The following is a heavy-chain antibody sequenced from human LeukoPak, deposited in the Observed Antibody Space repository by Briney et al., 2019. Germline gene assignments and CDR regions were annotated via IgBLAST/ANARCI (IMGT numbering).Heavy chain of an antibody. CDR3: ARLTMVRGVRRFDY. J-gene: IGHJ4*02. Sequence: PSETLSLTCTVSGGSISSSSYYWGWIRQPPGKGLEWIGSIYYSGSTYYNPSLKSRVTISVDTSKNQFSLKLSSVTAADTAVYYCARLTMVRGVRRFDYWGQGTLVTVSS. V-gene: IGHV4-39*07. CDR2: IYYSGST. CDR1: GGSISSSSYY. D-gene: IGHD3-10*01.